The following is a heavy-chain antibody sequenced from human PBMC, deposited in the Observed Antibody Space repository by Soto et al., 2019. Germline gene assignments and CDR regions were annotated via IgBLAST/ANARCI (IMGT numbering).Heavy chain of an antibody. CDR1: GFTFSSYE. Sequence: GGSLRLSCAASGFTFSSYEMNWVRQAPGKGLEWVSYISSSGSTIYYADSVKGRFTISRDNAKNSLYLQMNSLRAEDTAVYYCASGPYYYDSSGSYYFDYWGQGTLVTVSS. CDR2: ISSSGSTI. CDR3: ASGPYYYDSSGSYYFDY. J-gene: IGHJ4*02. V-gene: IGHV3-48*03. D-gene: IGHD3-22*01.